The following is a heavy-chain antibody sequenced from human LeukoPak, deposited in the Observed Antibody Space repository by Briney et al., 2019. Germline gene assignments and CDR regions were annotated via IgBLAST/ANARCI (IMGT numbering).Heavy chain of an antibody. J-gene: IGHJ4*02. CDR3: ARGAVRGFKNDY. Sequence: GASVKVSCKASGYTFTSYGTTWVRQAPGQGLEWMGWISPHNGYTNYVQNLQGRVTMTTDTSTSTVYMEVRSLRSDDTAVYYCARGAVRGFKNDYWGQGTLVTVSS. CDR2: ISPHNGYT. CDR1: GYTFTSYG. D-gene: IGHD3-10*01. V-gene: IGHV1-18*01.